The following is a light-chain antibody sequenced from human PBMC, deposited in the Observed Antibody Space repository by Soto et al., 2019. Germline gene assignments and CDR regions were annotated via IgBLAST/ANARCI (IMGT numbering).Light chain of an antibody. V-gene: IGLV2-23*02. CDR2: EVS. CDR1: SSDVGSYNL. J-gene: IGLJ2*01. CDR3: CSYAGSSTLV. Sequence: QSVLTQPASVSGSPGQSITISCTGTSSDVGSYNLVSWYQQHPGKAPKLMIYEVSKRPSGVSNRFSGSKSGNTASLTISRVQAEDEADYYCCSYAGSSTLVFGGGTKLTVL.